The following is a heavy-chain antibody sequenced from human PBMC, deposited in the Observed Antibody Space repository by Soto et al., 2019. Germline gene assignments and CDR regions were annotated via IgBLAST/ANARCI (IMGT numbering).Heavy chain of an antibody. CDR1: GGTFSSYA. CDR3: ARSDYGDIYYYHGMDV. J-gene: IGHJ6*02. Sequence: QVQLVQSGAEVKKPGSSVKVSCKASGGTFSSYAISWVRQAPGQGLEWMGGIIPIFGTANYAQKFQGRVTITADESTSTADMELSSLRSEDTAVYYCARSDYGDIYYYHGMDVWGQGTTVTVSS. D-gene: IGHD4-17*01. V-gene: IGHV1-69*01. CDR2: IIPIFGTA.